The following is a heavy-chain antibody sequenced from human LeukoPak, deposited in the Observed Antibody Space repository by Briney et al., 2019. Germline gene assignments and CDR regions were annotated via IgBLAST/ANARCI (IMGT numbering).Heavy chain of an antibody. CDR3: AKGLRTGVGPYMGYHYYMDV. V-gene: IGHV3-53*01. J-gene: IGHJ6*03. CDR1: GFTVGSNY. Sequence: PGGSLRLSCAASGFTVGSNYMSWVRQAPGKGLEWVSVIYSGGRTYYADSVKGRFTISRDNSKNTLYLQMNSLRAEDTAVYYCAKGLRTGVGPYMGYHYYMDVWGKGATVTVSS. D-gene: IGHD3-16*01. CDR2: IYSGGRT.